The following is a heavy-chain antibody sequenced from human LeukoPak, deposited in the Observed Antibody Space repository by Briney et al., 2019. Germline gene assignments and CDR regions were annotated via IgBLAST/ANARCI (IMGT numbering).Heavy chain of an antibody. Sequence: ASVKVSRKASGYTFTSYYMHWVRQAPGQGLEWMGIINPSGGSTSYAQKFQGRVTMTRDTSTSTVYMELSSLRSEDTAVYYCARDSGYSSGWYRFDYSGYYFDYWGQGTLVTVSS. CDR2: INPSGGST. CDR1: GYTFTSYY. J-gene: IGHJ4*02. V-gene: IGHV1-46*01. CDR3: ARDSGYSSGWYRFDYSGYYFDY. D-gene: IGHD6-19*01.